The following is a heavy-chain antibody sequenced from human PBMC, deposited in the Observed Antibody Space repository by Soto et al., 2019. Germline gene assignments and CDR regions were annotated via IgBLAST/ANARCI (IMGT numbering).Heavy chain of an antibody. J-gene: IGHJ6*02. Sequence: ASVKVSCKASGYTFTGYHMHWVRQAPGQGLEWMGWINPNSGGTNYAQKFQGWVTMTRDTSISTAYMELSRLRSDDTAVYYCARDLSDKATDRYYYYSYGMEVWGQGTTVTVSS. V-gene: IGHV1-2*04. CDR2: INPNSGGT. CDR1: GYTFTGYH. CDR3: ARDLSDKATDRYYYYSYGMEV. D-gene: IGHD5-18*01.